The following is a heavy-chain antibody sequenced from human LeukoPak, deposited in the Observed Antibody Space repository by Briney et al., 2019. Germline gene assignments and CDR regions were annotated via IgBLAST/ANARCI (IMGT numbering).Heavy chain of an antibody. D-gene: IGHD3-9*01. V-gene: IGHV3-30-3*01. CDR3: ARDISQ. J-gene: IGHJ4*02. CDR1: GFTFSSYA. CDR2: ISYDGSNK. Sequence: GGSLRLSCAASGFTFSSYAMHWVRQAPGKGLEWVAVISYDGSNKYYADSVKGRFTISRDNSKNTLYLQMNSLRAEDTAAYYCARDISQWGQGTLVTVSS.